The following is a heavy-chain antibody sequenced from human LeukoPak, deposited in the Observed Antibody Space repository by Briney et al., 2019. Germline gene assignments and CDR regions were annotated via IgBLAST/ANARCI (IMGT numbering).Heavy chain of an antibody. CDR3: ARGGHYDFWSGYYPVDY. CDR2: IYHSGST. Sequence: PSETLSLTCAVYGGSFSGYYWGWIRQPPGKGLEWIGSIYHSGSTYYNPSLKSRVTISVDTSKNQFSLKLSSVTAADTAVYYCARGGHYDFWSGYYPVDYWGQGTLVTVSS. J-gene: IGHJ4*02. CDR1: GGSFSGYY. D-gene: IGHD3-3*01. V-gene: IGHV4-38-2*01.